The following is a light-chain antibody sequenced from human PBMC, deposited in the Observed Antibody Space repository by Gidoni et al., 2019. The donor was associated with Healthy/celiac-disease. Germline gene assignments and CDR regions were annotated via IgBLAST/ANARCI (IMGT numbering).Light chain of an antibody. Sequence: YELTQPSPVSVSPGPTASITCSGDKLGDKYACWYQQKPGQSPVLVIDQDSKRPSGIPERFSGSNSGNTATLTISGTQAMDEADYYCQAWDSSSYVVFGGGTKLTVL. CDR3: QAWDSSSYVV. V-gene: IGLV3-1*01. J-gene: IGLJ2*01. CDR1: KLGDKY. CDR2: QDS.